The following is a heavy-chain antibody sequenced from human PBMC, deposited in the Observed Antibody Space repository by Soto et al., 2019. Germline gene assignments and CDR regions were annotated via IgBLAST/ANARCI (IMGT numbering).Heavy chain of an antibody. V-gene: IGHV1-2*04. D-gene: IGHD4-17*01. Sequence: QVQXXXSGAEVKKPXXXXXVSXXXXGYXFSAYYIHWMRQAPGQGLEWMGWINPNSGGTKFAQKFQGWVTMTRDTSISTAYMELSRLKSDDTAVYFCARESGGTTATLDYYYFYMDVWGKGTTVTVSS. J-gene: IGHJ6*03. CDR2: INPNSGGT. CDR3: ARESGGTTATLDYYYFYMDV. CDR1: GYXFSAYY.